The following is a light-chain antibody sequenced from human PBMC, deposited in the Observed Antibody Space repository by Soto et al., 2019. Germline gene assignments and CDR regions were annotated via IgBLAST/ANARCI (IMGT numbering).Light chain of an antibody. CDR2: EVS. CDR3: SSYTSSNTPV. Sequence: QSALTQPASVSGSPGQSITISCTGTSSDIGGYNYVSWYQQHPGKAPKLMIYEVSKRPSGVSNRFSGSKSGNTASLTISGLQAEDEADYYCSSYTSSNTPVFGTGTKLTVL. J-gene: IGLJ1*01. CDR1: SSDIGGYNY. V-gene: IGLV2-14*01.